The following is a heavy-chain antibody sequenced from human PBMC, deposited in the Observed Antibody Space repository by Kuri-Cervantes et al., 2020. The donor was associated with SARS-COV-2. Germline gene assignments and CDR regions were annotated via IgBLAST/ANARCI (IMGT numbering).Heavy chain of an antibody. Sequence: ASVKVSCKASGYTLNTLGITWVRQAPGQGLEWMGRSSAYSDDTSSAEKFKGRVTMTQDTSTNTAHMEITDLRSDDTAIYFCARVSSMYLPTYYFDFWGQGSLVTVSS. J-gene: IGHJ4*02. D-gene: IGHD2-8*01. CDR2: SSAYSDDT. CDR3: ARVSSMYLPTYYFDF. V-gene: IGHV1-18*01. CDR1: GYTLNTLG.